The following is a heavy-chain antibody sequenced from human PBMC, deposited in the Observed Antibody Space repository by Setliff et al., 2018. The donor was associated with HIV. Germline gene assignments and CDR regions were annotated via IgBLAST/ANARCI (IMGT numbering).Heavy chain of an antibody. CDR3: ATFADGPDS. CDR2: IDRDGSET. V-gene: IGHV3-7*01. J-gene: IGHJ4*02. Sequence: GGSLRLSCAASRFDFNNYWMCWVRQAPGKGLEWVANIDRDGSETNYVDSVKGRFTIFRDNAKSSMYLQMNSLRADDTAFYYCATFADGPDSWGQGTLVTVSS. CDR1: RFDFNNYW. D-gene: IGHD3-3*01.